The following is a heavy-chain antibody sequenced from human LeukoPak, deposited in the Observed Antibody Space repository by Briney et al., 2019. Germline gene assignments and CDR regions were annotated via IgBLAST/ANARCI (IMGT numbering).Heavy chain of an antibody. V-gene: IGHV1-2*06. D-gene: IGHD5-18*01. CDR1: GYTFTGDY. J-gene: IGHJ4*02. Sequence: ASVKVSCKASGYTFTGDYMHWVRQAPGQGLEWMGRINPNSGGTNYAQKFQGRVTMTRDTSISTAYMELSRLRSDDTAVYYCAREDTAMVEIDYWGQGTLVTVSS. CDR3: AREDTAMVEIDY. CDR2: INPNSGGT.